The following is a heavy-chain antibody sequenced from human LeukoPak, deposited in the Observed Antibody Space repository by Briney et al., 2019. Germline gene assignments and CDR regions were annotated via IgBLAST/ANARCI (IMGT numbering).Heavy chain of an antibody. CDR2: INSDGSTT. Sequence: GGSLRLSCAASGFTFSNYWMHWVRQAPGKGLVWVSRINSDGSTTTYADSVKGRFTISRDNAKNTLYLQMNSLRAEDTALYYCAKGRTGENYMDVWGKGTTVTVSS. CDR3: AKGRTGENYMDV. J-gene: IGHJ6*03. CDR1: GFTFSNYW. V-gene: IGHV3-74*01. D-gene: IGHD2-8*02.